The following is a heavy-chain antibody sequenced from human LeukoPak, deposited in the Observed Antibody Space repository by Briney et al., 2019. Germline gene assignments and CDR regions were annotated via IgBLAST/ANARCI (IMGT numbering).Heavy chain of an antibody. D-gene: IGHD3-22*01. V-gene: IGHV3-11*03. CDR1: GFTFSDYY. CDR2: LSSSSSYT. J-gene: IGHJ4*02. CDR3: ARVYYDSSGYYYTFDY. Sequence: GGYLRLSGAASGFTFSDYYMSRIPQAPGQGLEWVSYLSSSSSYTNYADSVKGRFTISRANAKNSLYLQMISLRAEDTAVYYCARVYYDSSGYYYTFDYWGQGTLVTVSS.